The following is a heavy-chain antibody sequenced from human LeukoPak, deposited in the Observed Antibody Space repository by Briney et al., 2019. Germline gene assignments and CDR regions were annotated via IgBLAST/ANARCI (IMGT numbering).Heavy chain of an antibody. Sequence: SETLSLTCTVSGGSISSYYWSRIRQPPGKGLEWIGYIYYSGSTNYNPSLKSRVTISVDTSKNQFSLKLSSVTAADTAVYYCARGLSAVVYWGQGTLVTVSS. CDR2: IYYSGST. CDR1: GGSISSYY. D-gene: IGHD3-16*02. V-gene: IGHV4-59*01. CDR3: ARGLSAVVY. J-gene: IGHJ4*02.